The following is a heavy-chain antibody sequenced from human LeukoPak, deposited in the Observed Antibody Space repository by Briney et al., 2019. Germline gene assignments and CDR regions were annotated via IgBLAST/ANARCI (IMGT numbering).Heavy chain of an antibody. CDR2: INSDGSST. V-gene: IGHV3-74*01. J-gene: IGHJ6*02. CDR1: GFTFISYW. D-gene: IGHD5-18*01. CDR3: ARDPGYSYGDGMDV. Sequence: GGSLRLSCAASGFTFISYWMHWFRQAPGKGLVGVSRINSDGSSTSYADSVKGRFTISRDNAKNTLYLQMNSLRAEDTAVYYCARDPGYSYGDGMDVWGQGTTVTVSS.